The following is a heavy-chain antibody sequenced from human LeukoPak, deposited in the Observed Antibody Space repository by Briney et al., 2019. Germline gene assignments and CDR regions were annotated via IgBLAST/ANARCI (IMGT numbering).Heavy chain of an antibody. CDR2: ISGSGGST. J-gene: IGHJ4*02. Sequence: PGGSLRLSCAASGFTFSSYAMSWVRQAPGKGLEWVSAISGSGGSTYYADSVKGRFTISRDNSKNTLYLQMNSLRAEDTAVYYCAKEGGYYYDSSGYYHFDYWGQGTLVTVSS. D-gene: IGHD3-22*01. V-gene: IGHV3-23*01. CDR3: AKEGGYYYDSSGYYHFDY. CDR1: GFTFSSYA.